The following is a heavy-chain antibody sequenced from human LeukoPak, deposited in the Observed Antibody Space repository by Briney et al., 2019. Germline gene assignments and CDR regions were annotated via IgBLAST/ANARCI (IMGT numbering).Heavy chain of an antibody. J-gene: IGHJ4*02. Sequence: PSETLSLTCAVSGGSISSGGYSWSWIRQPPGKGLEWIGYIYHSGSTYYNPSLKSRVTISVDRSKNQFSLKLSSVTAADTAVYYCARGYDSSGYYFDYWGQGTLVTVPS. CDR2: IYHSGST. V-gene: IGHV4-30-2*01. CDR3: ARGYDSSGYYFDY. CDR1: GGSISSGGYS. D-gene: IGHD3-22*01.